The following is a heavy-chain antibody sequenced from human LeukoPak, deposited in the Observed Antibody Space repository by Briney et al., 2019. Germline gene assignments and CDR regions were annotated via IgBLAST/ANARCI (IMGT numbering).Heavy chain of an antibody. Sequence: GGSLRLSCAASGFTFSSYAMTWVRQAPGRGLEWVSIITNTGGSTYCADSVKGRFTISRDNSKNTLYLQMNSLRAEDTAFYYCAKCSGSGVVVVSANDYWGQGTLVTVSS. CDR1: GFTFSSYA. CDR2: ITNTGGST. V-gene: IGHV3-23*01. CDR3: AKCSGSGVVVVSANDY. J-gene: IGHJ4*02. D-gene: IGHD2-15*01.